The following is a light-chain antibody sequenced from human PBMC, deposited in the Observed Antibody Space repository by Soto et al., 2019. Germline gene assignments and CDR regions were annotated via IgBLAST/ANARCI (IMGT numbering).Light chain of an antibody. CDR3: QQYSNWPT. CDR1: QSVSRN. CDR2: GAS. V-gene: IGKV3-15*01. Sequence: EIEMTQSPATLSVSPGERATLSCRASQSVSRNLAWYQQRPGQAPRLLISGASTRATGIAARFSGSGSGREFPLTISSLHSEDSALYYCQQYSNWPTFGQGTRLEIK. J-gene: IGKJ5*01.